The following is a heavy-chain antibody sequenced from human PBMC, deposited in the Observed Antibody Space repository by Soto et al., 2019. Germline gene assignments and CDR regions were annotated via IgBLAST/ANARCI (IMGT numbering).Heavy chain of an antibody. Sequence: KQSQTLSLTCAISGDSVSSNSAAWNWIRQSPSRGLEWLGRTYYRSKWYNDYAVSVKSRITINPDTSKNQFSLQLNSVTPEDTAVYYCARAKSTEYYDSSGYYYFDYWGQGTLVTVSS. J-gene: IGHJ4*02. V-gene: IGHV6-1*01. CDR3: ARAKSTEYYDSSGYYYFDY. CDR2: TYYRSKWYN. CDR1: GDSVSSNSAA. D-gene: IGHD3-22*01.